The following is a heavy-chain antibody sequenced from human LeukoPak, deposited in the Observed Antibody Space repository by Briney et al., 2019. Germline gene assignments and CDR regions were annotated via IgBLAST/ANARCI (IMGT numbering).Heavy chain of an antibody. CDR2: IGTAGDT. Sequence: GGSLGLSCAASGFTFSSYDMHWVRQATGKGLEWVSAIGTAGDTYYPGSVKGRFTISRENAKNSLYLQMNSLRAGDTAVYYCARAGSGWYDFDYWGQGTLVTVSS. J-gene: IGHJ4*02. CDR3: ARAGSGWYDFDY. V-gene: IGHV3-13*01. D-gene: IGHD6-19*01. CDR1: GFTFSSYD.